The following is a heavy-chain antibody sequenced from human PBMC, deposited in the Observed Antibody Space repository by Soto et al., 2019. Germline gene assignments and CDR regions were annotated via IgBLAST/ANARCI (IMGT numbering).Heavy chain of an antibody. CDR2: ITPNGRST. Sequence: PGGSLRLSCATSGFTFNTYWMHWIRQVPGEGLVWVARITPNGRSTTYADSVKGRFTISRDNGKSTVYLQMNSLRAEDTAVYFCASGVYDSSAYFDYWGQGA. J-gene: IGHJ4*02. CDR3: ASGVYDSSAYFDY. CDR1: GFTFNTYW. D-gene: IGHD3-22*01. V-gene: IGHV3-74*01.